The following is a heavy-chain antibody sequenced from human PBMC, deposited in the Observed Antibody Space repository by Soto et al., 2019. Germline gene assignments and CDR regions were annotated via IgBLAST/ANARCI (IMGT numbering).Heavy chain of an antibody. D-gene: IGHD1-26*01. Sequence: SGPTLVNPTETLTLTCSFSGFSLTLGRMAVTCIRQPPGKALEWLAHILSTDETSYATSLKTRVTISKDISKSQVLLTMTNVDPVDTATYFCARIDYTGSPLIDYWGQGTLVTVSS. J-gene: IGHJ4*02. CDR2: ILSTDET. CDR3: ARIDYTGSPLIDY. CDR1: GFSLTLGRMA. V-gene: IGHV2-26*01.